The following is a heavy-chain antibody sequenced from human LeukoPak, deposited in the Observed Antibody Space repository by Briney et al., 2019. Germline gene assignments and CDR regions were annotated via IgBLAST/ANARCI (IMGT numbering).Heavy chain of an antibody. CDR1: GFTFSSYW. D-gene: IGHD3-3*01. J-gene: IGHJ4*02. CDR2: IKQDGSEK. CDR3: ARVTYYDFWSGYPDY. V-gene: IGHV3-7*01. Sequence: PGGSLSLSCAASGFTFSSYWMSWVRQAPGKGLEWVANIKQDGSEKYYVDSVKGRFTISRDNAKNSLYLQMNSLRAEDTAVYYCARVTYYDFWSGYPDYWGQGTLVTVSS.